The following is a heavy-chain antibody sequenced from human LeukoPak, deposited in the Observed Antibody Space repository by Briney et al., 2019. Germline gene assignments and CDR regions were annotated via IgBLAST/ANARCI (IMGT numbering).Heavy chain of an antibody. CDR3: ARSSVSGTYSGGY. J-gene: IGHJ4*02. Sequence: SSETLSLTCTVSDASISTYYWSWIRQPPGKGLEWIGYIYYGGSTYSNPSLKGRVTISADTSKNQFSLKVTSVTAADTAVYYCARSSVSGTYSGGYWGQGILVTVSS. D-gene: IGHD3-10*01. V-gene: IGHV4-59*08. CDR2: IYYGGST. CDR1: DASISTYY.